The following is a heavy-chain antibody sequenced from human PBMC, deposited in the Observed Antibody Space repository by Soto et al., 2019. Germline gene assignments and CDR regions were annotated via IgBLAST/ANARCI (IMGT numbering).Heavy chain of an antibody. D-gene: IGHD6-6*01. Sequence: GGSLRLSCVASGFSLSDYAVNWVRQAPGKGLEWVSYISSSSSTIYYADSVKGRFTIPRDNAKNSLYLQMNSLRDEDTAVYYCARPEYSSSSYGMDVWGQGTTVTVSS. CDR3: ARPEYSSSSYGMDV. J-gene: IGHJ6*02. CDR1: GFSLSDYA. CDR2: ISSSSSTI. V-gene: IGHV3-48*02.